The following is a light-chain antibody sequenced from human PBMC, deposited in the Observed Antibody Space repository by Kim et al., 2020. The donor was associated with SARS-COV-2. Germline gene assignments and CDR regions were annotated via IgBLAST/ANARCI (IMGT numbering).Light chain of an antibody. Sequence: GASVKLTCTLSSGHSSYAIAWHQQQPEKGPRYLMKLNSDGSHSKGDGIPDRFSGSSSGAERYLTISSLQSEDEADYCQTWGTGIHVFGTGTKVTVL. CDR3: QTWGTGIHV. J-gene: IGLJ1*01. CDR2: LNSDGSH. CDR1: SGHSSYA. V-gene: IGLV4-69*01.